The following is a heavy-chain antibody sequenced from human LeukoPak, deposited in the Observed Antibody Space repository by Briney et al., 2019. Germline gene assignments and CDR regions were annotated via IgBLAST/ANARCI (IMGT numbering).Heavy chain of an antibody. CDR1: DSRFRSHD. V-gene: IGHV3-23*01. J-gene: IGHJ4*02. Sequence: GGSLRLSCAASDSRFRSHDMSWVRQTLEKGLEWVSSISGDGATFYADSVKGRFTISRDKSENILYLQMNSLRADDTAIYYRAKGPNFGSWRAVDYWGQGSLVTVSS. D-gene: IGHD3-10*01. CDR3: AKGPNFGSWRAVDY. CDR2: ISGDGAT.